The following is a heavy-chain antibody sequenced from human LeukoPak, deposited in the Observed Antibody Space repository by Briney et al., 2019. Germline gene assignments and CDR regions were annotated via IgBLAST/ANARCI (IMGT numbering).Heavy chain of an antibody. V-gene: IGHV4-31*03. Sequence: NPSQTLSLTCTVSGGSISSGGYYWSWIRQHPGKGLEWIGYIYYSGSTYYNPSLKSRVTISVDTSKNQFSLKLSSVTAADTAVYYCARGLPGYSYGYCYLDYWGQGTLVTVSS. CDR1: GGSISSGGYY. D-gene: IGHD5-18*01. CDR3: ARGLPGYSYGYCYLDY. CDR2: IYYSGST. J-gene: IGHJ4*02.